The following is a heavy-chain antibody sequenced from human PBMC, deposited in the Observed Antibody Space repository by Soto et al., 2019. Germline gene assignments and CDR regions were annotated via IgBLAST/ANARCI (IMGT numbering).Heavy chain of an antibody. CDR1: GGTFSSYA. CDR3: ARQSSDTAMVFGLDP. CDR2: IISISGTA. Sequence: SVKVSCKASGGTFSSYAISWVRQAPGQGLEWMGGIISISGTANYAQKFQGRVTITADKSTSTAYMELSSLRCEATAVYYCARQSSDTAMVFGLDPWGQVTLVTVSS. V-gene: IGHV1-69*06. J-gene: IGHJ5*02. D-gene: IGHD5-18*01.